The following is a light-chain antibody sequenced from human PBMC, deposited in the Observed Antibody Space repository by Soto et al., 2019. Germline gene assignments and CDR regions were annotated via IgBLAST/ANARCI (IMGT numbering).Light chain of an antibody. V-gene: IGKV3-11*01. CDR3: QQHSHWPPWT. J-gene: IGKJ1*01. CDR2: AAS. CDR1: QNVRAF. Sequence: EVVLTQSPATLSLSPGERATLSCRASQNVRAFLDWYQQKPGQAPRLLIYAASNRATGIPDRFSGSGSGTDFTLTISSLEPEDFAVYYCQQHSHWPPWTCGQGTRVEIQ.